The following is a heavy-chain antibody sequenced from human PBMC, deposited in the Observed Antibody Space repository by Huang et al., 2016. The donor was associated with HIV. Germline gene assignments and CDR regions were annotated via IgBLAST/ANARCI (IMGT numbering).Heavy chain of an antibody. CDR1: GGTFSSSA. V-gene: IGHV1-69*01. J-gene: IGHJ4*02. CDR2: IIPIVGTA. CDR3: AREFYYDSSGYYFDY. Sequence: QVQLVQSGAEVKKPGSSVKVSCKASGGTFSSSAINWVRQAPGQGLEWMGGIIPIVGTANYAQKVQGRATITADESTSTAYMELSSLRSEDTAVYYCAREFYYDSSGYYFDYWGQGTLVTVSS. D-gene: IGHD3-22*01.